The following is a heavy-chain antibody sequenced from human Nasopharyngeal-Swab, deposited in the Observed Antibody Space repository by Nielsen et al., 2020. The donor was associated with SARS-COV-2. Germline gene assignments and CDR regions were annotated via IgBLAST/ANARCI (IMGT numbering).Heavy chain of an antibody. CDR1: GFTFDDYA. J-gene: IGHJ4*02. Sequence: SLKISCAASGFTFDDYAMHWVRQAPGKGLEWVSGISWNSGSIGYADSVKGRFTISRDNAKNSLYLQMSSLRAEDTAVYYCARDPDYDFWSGYSKSFDYWGQGTLVTVSS. V-gene: IGHV3-9*01. D-gene: IGHD3-3*01. CDR3: ARDPDYDFWSGYSKSFDY. CDR2: ISWNSGSI.